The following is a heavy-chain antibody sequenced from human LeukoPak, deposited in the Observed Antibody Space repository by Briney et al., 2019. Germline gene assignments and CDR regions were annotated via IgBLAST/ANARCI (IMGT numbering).Heavy chain of an antibody. Sequence: SETLSLTCTVSNGSIGSTIYYWAWIRQPPGKGPEWIGSIYYSGSTYYSPSLKSRVTISIDTSKNQFSLRLYSVIAADTAVYYCARHRTGSYPVGFDPWGQGTLVTVSS. CDR2: IYYSGST. D-gene: IGHD1-26*01. CDR3: ARHRTGSYPVGFDP. V-gene: IGHV4-39*01. CDR1: NGSIGSTIYY. J-gene: IGHJ5*02.